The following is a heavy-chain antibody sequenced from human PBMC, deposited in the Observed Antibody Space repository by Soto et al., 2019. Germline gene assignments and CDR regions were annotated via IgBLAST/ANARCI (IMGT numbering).Heavy chain of an antibody. CDR1: GYTFTSYY. V-gene: IGHV1-46*01. CDR2: INPSGGST. CDR3: ARGRGIVGATNPHFDY. J-gene: IGHJ4*02. D-gene: IGHD1-26*01. Sequence: GSVKVSCKASGYTFTSYYMHWVRQAPGQGLEWMGIINPSGGSTSYAQKFQGRVTMTRDTSTSTVYMELSSLRSEDTAVYYCARGRGIVGATNPHFDYWGQGTLVTVSS.